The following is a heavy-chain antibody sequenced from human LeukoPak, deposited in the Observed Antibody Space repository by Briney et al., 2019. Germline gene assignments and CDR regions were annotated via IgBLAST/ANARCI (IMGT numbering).Heavy chain of an antibody. J-gene: IGHJ6*04. CDR1: GGTFSSYA. Sequence: GSSVKVSCEASGGTFSSYAISWVRQAPGQGLEWMGGIIPIFGTANYAQKFQGRVTITADESTSTAYMELSSLRSEDTAVYYCARDADYYGSGSNYYYGMDVWGKGTTVTVSS. CDR2: IIPIFGTA. V-gene: IGHV1-69*01. CDR3: ARDADYYGSGSNYYYGMDV. D-gene: IGHD3-10*01.